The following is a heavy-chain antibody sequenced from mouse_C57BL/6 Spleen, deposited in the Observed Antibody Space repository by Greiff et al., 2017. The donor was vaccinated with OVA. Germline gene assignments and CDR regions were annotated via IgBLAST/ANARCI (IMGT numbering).Heavy chain of an antibody. V-gene: IGHV1-26*01. CDR2: INPNNGGT. CDR3: ARRGAYGYDEGYAMDY. J-gene: IGHJ4*01. CDR1: GYTFTDYY. D-gene: IGHD2-2*01. Sequence: EVKLVESGPELVKPGASVKISCKASGYTFTDYYMNWVKQSHGKSLEWIGDINPNNGGTSYNQKFKGKATLTVDKSSSTAYMELRSLTSEDSAVYYCARRGAYGYDEGYAMDYWGQGTSVTVSS.